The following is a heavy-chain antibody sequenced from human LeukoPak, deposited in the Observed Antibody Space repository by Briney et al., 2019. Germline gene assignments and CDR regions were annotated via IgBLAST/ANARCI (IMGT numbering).Heavy chain of an antibody. Sequence: GGSLRLSCAASGFTFSSYWMSWVRQAPGKGLEWVANIKQDGSEKYYVDSVKGRFTISRDNAKNSLYLQMNSLRAEDTAAYYCARDSYFWSGSDAFDIWGQGTMVTVSS. J-gene: IGHJ3*02. CDR2: IKQDGSEK. D-gene: IGHD3-3*01. CDR3: ARDSYFWSGSDAFDI. CDR1: GFTFSSYW. V-gene: IGHV3-7*01.